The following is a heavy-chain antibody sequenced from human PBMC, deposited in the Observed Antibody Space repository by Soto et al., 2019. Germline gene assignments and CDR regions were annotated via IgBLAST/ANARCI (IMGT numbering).Heavy chain of an antibody. D-gene: IGHD3-10*01. CDR2: INHSGST. CDR3: ARDLRGLARYYYGSTSPSYIYN. CDR1: GGAFVGYY. Sequence: SVTLSLTCAVYGGAFVGYYCSWIRQPPRKGLEWIGEINHSGSTNYNPSLKSRVTISVDTSKNQFSLKLSSVTAADTAVYYCARDLRGLARYYYGSTSPSYIYNCGQETLLTIS. J-gene: IGHJ4*02. V-gene: IGHV4-34*01.